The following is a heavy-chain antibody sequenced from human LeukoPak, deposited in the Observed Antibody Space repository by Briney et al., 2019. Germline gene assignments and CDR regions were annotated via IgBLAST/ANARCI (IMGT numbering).Heavy chain of an antibody. CDR2: IYTSGDT. D-gene: IGHD3-10*01. V-gene: IGHV4-61*02. Sequence: PSETLSLTCTVSGGSVTRGAYSWTWIRQPVGKGLEWIGRIYTSGDTKYNPSLKSRVTISVGASNNQFSLKLTPVTAADTAVYYCASGDYGAGSPVMRYWGHGTLVIVSS. CDR1: GGSVTRGAYS. J-gene: IGHJ4*01. CDR3: ASGDYGAGSPVMRY.